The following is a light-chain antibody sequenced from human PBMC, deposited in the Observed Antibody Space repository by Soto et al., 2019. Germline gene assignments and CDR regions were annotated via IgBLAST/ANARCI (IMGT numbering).Light chain of an antibody. CDR1: SSDIGRNT. Sequence: QSVLTQPPSASGTPVQRITISCSGSSSDIGRNTVNWYQQFPGTAPKLRFHINNQRPSGVPDRLSGSKSGTSASLAISGLHSEDEADYYCAAWDPRLSGMVLGGGTKLTVL. J-gene: IGLJ3*02. CDR2: INN. V-gene: IGLV1-44*01. CDR3: AAWDPRLSGMV.